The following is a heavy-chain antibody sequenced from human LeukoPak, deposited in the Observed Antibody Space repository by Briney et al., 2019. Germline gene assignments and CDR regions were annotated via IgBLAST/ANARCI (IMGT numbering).Heavy chain of an antibody. CDR2: IFPGDSDT. V-gene: IGHV5-51*01. Sequence: RGESLKISCKGSGYSFTSYWIGWVRQMPGKGLEWMGLIFPGDSDTKYSPSFQGQVTISADKSISTAYLQWSSLKASDTAIYYCATYFAGAETFDIWGQGTVVTVSS. CDR3: ATYFAGAETFDI. J-gene: IGHJ3*02. CDR1: GYSFTSYW. D-gene: IGHD3-16*01.